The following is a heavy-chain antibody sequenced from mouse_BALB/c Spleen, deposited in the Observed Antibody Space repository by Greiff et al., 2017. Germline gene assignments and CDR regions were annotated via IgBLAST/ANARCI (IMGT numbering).Heavy chain of an antibody. D-gene: IGHD1-1*01. CDR3: TVVATDY. CDR1: GFTFSSFG. Sequence: EVKLQESGGGLVQPGGSRKLSCAASGFTFSSFGMHWVRQAPEKGLEWVAYISSGSSTIYYADTVKGRFTISRDNPKNTLFLQMTSLRSEDTAMYYCTVVATDYWGQGTTLTVSS. J-gene: IGHJ2*01. CDR2: ISSGSSTI. V-gene: IGHV5-17*02.